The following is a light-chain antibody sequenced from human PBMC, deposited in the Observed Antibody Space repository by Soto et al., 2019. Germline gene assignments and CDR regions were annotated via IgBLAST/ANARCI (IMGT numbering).Light chain of an antibody. CDR3: AAWDDTLSGPHYV. J-gene: IGLJ1*01. Sequence: QSVLTQPPSASETPGQRVTISCSGSSSNIGSNDVFWYQQLPGTAPKLLIFKNNQRPSGVPARFSGSKSGASAPLALSGLRSEDEGDYYCAAWDDTLSGPHYVFGTGTKVTVL. CDR2: KNN. CDR1: SSNIGSND. V-gene: IGLV1-47*01.